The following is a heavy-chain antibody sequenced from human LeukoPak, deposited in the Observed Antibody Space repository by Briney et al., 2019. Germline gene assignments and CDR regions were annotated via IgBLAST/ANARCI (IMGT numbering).Heavy chain of an antibody. CDR3: ARQAYTTMAYIDY. Sequence: PGGSLRLSCAASGFTFRSYALSWVRQAPGKGLEWGSVISGSGGTTYYADSVKGRFTISRDNSKNTLFLQMNSLRADDTAVYYCARQAYTTMAYIDYWGQGTLVTVSS. J-gene: IGHJ4*02. D-gene: IGHD5-18*01. CDR2: ISGSGGTT. V-gene: IGHV3-23*01. CDR1: GFTFRSYA.